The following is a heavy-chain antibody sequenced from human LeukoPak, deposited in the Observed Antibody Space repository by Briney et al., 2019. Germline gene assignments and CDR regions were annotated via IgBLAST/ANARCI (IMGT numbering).Heavy chain of an antibody. Sequence: SQTLSLTCTVSGGSISSGGYYWSWIRQHPGQGLEWIGYIYYSGSTYYNPSLKSRVTISVDTSKNQFSLKLSSVTAADTAVYYSARDGAAVAGRGFDYWGQGTLVTVSS. CDR3: ARDGAAVAGRGFDY. CDR2: IYYSGST. V-gene: IGHV4-31*03. D-gene: IGHD6-19*01. J-gene: IGHJ4*02. CDR1: GGSISSGGYY.